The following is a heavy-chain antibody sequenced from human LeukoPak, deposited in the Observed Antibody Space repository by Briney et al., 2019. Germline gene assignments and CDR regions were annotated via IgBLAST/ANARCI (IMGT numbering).Heavy chain of an antibody. D-gene: IGHD1-26*01. CDR1: GFTFSSYS. CDR2: ISSSSSTI. CDR3: ARGFDGSYFDYYYYGMDV. V-gene: IGHV3-48*04. J-gene: IGHJ6*02. Sequence: PGGSLRLSCAASGFTFSSYSMNWVRQAPGKGLEWVSYISSSSSTIYYADSVKGRFTISRDNAKNSLYLQMNSLRAEDTAVYYCARGFDGSYFDYYYYGMDVWGQGTTVTVSS.